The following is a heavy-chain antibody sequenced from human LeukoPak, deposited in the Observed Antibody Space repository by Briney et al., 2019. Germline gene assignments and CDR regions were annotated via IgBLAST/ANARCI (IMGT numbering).Heavy chain of an antibody. CDR3: ARRHHYYYYLDV. V-gene: IGHV4-4*09. CDR2: IYTSGGT. J-gene: IGHJ6*03. Sequence: SETLSLTCTVSGGSVSSYYWTWIRQPPGKGLEGIGYIYTSGGTNYNPSLSSRVTISVDTPRNQFSLNLSSVTAADTAVYYCARRHHYYYYLDVWGKGTTVTVSS. CDR1: GGSVSSYY.